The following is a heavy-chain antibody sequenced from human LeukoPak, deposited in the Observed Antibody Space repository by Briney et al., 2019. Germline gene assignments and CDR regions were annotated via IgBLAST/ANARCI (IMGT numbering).Heavy chain of an antibody. J-gene: IGHJ2*01. CDR2: ISGGGENT. CDR1: GFTLSSYA. CDR3: AKPRAMTTGVGRYFDL. V-gene: IGHV3-23*01. D-gene: IGHD1-1*01. Sequence: GGSLRLSCAASGFTLSSYAMSWVRQAPGKGLEWVSAISGGGENTYYGDSVKGRFTISRDNSKNTLYLQMNSLRAEDTATYYCAKPRAMTTGVGRYFDLWGRGTLVTVSS.